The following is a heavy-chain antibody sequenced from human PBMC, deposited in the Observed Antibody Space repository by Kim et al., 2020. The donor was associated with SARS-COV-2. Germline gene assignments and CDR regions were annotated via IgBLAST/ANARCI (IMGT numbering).Heavy chain of an antibody. J-gene: IGHJ4*02. D-gene: IGHD6-19*01. Sequence: SVKVSCKASGGTFSSYAISWVRQAPGQGLEWMGGIIPIFGTANYAQKFQGRVTITADESTSTAYMELSSLRSEDTAVYYCARGGLGIAVAGTLGYWGQGTLVTVSS. CDR2: IIPIFGTA. CDR3: ARGGLGIAVAGTLGY. CDR1: GGTFSSYA. V-gene: IGHV1-69*13.